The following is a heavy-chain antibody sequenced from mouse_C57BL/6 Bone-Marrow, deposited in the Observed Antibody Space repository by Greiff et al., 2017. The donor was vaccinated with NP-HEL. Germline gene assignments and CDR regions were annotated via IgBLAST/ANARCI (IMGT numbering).Heavy chain of an antibody. CDR3: ARGGGYYFDY. CDR1: GFTFSDYY. Sequence: EVQLVESEGGLVQPGRSMKLSCTASGFTFSDYYMAWVRQVPEKGLEWVANINYDGSSTYYLDSLKSRFIISRDNAKNILYLQMSSLKSEDTATYYCARGGGYYFDYWGQGTTLTVSS. V-gene: IGHV5-16*01. CDR2: INYDGSST. J-gene: IGHJ2*01.